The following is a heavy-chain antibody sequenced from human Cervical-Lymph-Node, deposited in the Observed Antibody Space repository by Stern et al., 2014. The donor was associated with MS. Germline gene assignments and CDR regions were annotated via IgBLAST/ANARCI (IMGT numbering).Heavy chain of an antibody. CDR3: ATRRGCSGGSCSSRSLDY. V-gene: IGHV1-2*06. D-gene: IGHD2-15*01. Sequence: ASVTVSCKASGHTFTAYNMHCLRQAPGQALECIGRINPKSGVTNYAQKFQDSVTMTRDTSISTVYMELSRLRSNDTAMYYCATRRGCSGGSCSSRSLDYWGQGTLVTVSS. CDR1: GHTFTAYN. J-gene: IGHJ4*02. CDR2: INPKSGVT.